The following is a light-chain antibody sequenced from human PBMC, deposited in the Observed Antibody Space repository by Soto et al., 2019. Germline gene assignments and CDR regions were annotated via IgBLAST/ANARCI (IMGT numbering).Light chain of an antibody. CDR2: EVS. J-gene: IGLJ2*01. CDR1: SSDVGEENY. Sequence: QSALTQPPSASGSPGQSVTITCSGTSSDVGEENYVSWYQQHPGKVPKLILYEVSKRPSGVPDRFSGSRSGNTSSLTVSGLQAEDDADYYCSSFAGSPVVFGGGPKLNV. V-gene: IGLV2-8*01. CDR3: SSFAGSPVV.